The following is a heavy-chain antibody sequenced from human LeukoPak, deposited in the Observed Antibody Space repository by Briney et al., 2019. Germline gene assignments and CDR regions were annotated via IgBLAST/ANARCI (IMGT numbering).Heavy chain of an antibody. D-gene: IGHD3-22*01. V-gene: IGHV3-7*05. J-gene: IGHJ4*02. CDR3: AREPYYYDGSGVFDY. CDR1: GFTSTKYW. CDR2: INQDGSEK. Sequence: GGSLRLSCAAFGFTSTKYWMSWVRLAPGKGLEWVATINQDGSEKYFVDSVKGRFTISRDNAKNSLYLQMNSLRAEDTAVYYCAREPYYYDGSGVFDYWGQGTLVTVSS.